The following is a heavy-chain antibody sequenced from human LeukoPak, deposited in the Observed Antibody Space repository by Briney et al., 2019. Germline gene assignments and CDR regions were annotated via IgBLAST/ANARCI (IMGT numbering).Heavy chain of an antibody. D-gene: IGHD2-15*01. J-gene: IGHJ4*02. Sequence: GASEKVSCKVSGYTLSELSMHWVRQAPGKGLEWMGGFDPEDGKTMYAQKFEGRDTMTEDTSTDTAYMELSGLQSDDTGVYYCATDSSPIRRIVLWGQRTLVAVPS. V-gene: IGHV1-24*01. CDR1: GYTLSELS. CDR2: FDPEDGKT. CDR3: ATDSSPIRRIVL.